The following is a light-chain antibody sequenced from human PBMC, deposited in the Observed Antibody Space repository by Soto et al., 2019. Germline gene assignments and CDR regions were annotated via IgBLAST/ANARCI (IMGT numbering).Light chain of an antibody. V-gene: IGLV2-14*01. CDR2: EVT. CDR3: SSYTSSITYV. CDR1: SSDVGGYNY. Sequence: QSALTQPASVSGSPGQSITISCTGTSSDVGGYNYVSWYQQHPGKAPKLMLYEVTNRPSGVSNRFSGSKSGNTASLTISGLQADDEADYYCSSYTSSITYVFGTGTKLTVL. J-gene: IGLJ1*01.